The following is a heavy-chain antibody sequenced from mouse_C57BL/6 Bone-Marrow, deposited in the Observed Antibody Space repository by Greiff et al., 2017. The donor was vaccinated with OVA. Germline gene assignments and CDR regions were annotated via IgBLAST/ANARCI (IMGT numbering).Heavy chain of an antibody. CDR1: GYAFSSSW. Sequence: VQLVESGPELVKPGASVKISCKASGYAFSSSWMNWVKQRPGKGLEWIGRIYPGDGDTNYNGKFKGKATLTADKSSSTAYMQLSSLTSEDSAVYFCARRITTVVATYWYFDVWGTGTTVTVSS. J-gene: IGHJ1*03. V-gene: IGHV1-82*01. CDR2: IYPGDGDT. D-gene: IGHD1-1*01. CDR3: ARRITTVVATYWYFDV.